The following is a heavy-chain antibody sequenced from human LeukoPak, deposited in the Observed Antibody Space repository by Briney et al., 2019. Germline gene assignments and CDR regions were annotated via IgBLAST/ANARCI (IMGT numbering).Heavy chain of an antibody. J-gene: IGHJ4*02. CDR2: INPNSGGT. Sequence: ASVKVSCKASGYSFTGYYMHWVRQAPGQGLEWMGWINPNSGGTKYAQKFQGRVTMTRDTSISTAYMELSRLRSDDTAVYYCARELAVDVGFFDYWGQGTLVTVSS. CDR1: GYSFTGYY. CDR3: ARELAVDVGFFDY. D-gene: IGHD5-12*01. V-gene: IGHV1-2*02.